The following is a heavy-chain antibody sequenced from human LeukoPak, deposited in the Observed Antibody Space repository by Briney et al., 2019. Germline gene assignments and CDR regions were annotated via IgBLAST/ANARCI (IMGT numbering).Heavy chain of an antibody. V-gene: IGHV3-48*03. Sequence: QAGGSLRLSCAVSGFTFSSYDMNWVRQAPGKGLEWVSYVSGSGSTIYYADSVKGRLTISRDNAKNSLYLQMSSLRAEDTAVYYCARVASGSYYVLDYWRRGTLVTVSS. J-gene: IGHJ4*02. CDR1: GFTFSSYD. CDR2: VSGSGSTI. CDR3: ARVASGSYYVLDY. D-gene: IGHD1-26*01.